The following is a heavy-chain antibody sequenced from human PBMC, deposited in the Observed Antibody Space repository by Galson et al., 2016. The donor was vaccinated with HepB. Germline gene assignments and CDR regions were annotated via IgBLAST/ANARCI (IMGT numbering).Heavy chain of an antibody. CDR2: SSANNGNT. Sequence: SVKVSCKASGFGFTTYGIIWVRQAPGQGLEWMGWSSANNGNTDYAQKLQGRVTMSTDTSTSTAYMEVRSLKSDDTAVYYCARVIGRGRDFYYAMDVWGQGTTVTVSS. V-gene: IGHV1-18*04. J-gene: IGHJ6*02. CDR1: GFGFTTYG. CDR3: ARVIGRGRDFYYAMDV.